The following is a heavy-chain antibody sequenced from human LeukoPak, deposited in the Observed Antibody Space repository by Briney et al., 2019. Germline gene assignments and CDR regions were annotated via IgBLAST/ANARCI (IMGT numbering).Heavy chain of an antibody. D-gene: IGHD5-12*01. V-gene: IGHV3-33*08. CDR3: ASPGYGDYFDY. J-gene: IGHJ4*02. CDR1: GFTFSDYY. CDR2: IWYDGSNK. Sequence: PGGSLRLSCAASGFTFSDYYMSWIRQAPGKGLEWVAIIWYDGSNKYYADSVKGRFTISRDNSKNTLYLQMNSLRAEDTAVYYCASPGYGDYFDYWGQGTLVTVSS.